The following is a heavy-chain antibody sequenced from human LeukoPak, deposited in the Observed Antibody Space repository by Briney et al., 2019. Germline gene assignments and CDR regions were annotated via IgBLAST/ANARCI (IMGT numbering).Heavy chain of an antibody. D-gene: IGHD3-9*01. V-gene: IGHV3-7*01. J-gene: IGHJ4*02. CDR2: IKQDGSEK. Sequence: GGSLRLSRAASGFTFSSYWMSWVRQAPGKGLEWVANIKQDGSEKYYVDSVKGRFTISRDNAKNSLYLQMNSLRAEDTAVYYCARTYYDILTGLGSYDYWGQGTLVTVSS. CDR1: GFTFSSYW. CDR3: ARTYYDILTGLGSYDY.